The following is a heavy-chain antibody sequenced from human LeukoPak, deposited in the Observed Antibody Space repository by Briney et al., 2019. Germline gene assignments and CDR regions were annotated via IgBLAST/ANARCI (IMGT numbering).Heavy chain of an antibody. J-gene: IGHJ4*02. V-gene: IGHV4-4*07. CDR1: GGSISNYY. CDR3: ARVLVKGATSDY. Sequence: KSSETLSLTCTVSGGSISNYYWSWIRQPAGKGLEWIGRVYTSGSTNYNPSLKSRVTMSVDTSKNQFSLKLSSVTAADTAVYYCARVLVKGATSDYWGQGTLVTVSS. D-gene: IGHD1-26*01. CDR2: VYTSGST.